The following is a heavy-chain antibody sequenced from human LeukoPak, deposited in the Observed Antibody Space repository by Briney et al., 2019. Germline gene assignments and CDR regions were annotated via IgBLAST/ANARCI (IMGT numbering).Heavy chain of an antibody. CDR3: ATDLIVVVITTPYYFDY. Sequence: GGSLRLSCAASGFTFSSYAMSWVRQAPGKGLELVSAISGSGGSTYYAHSVKGRFTISRDNSKNTLYLQMNSLRAEDTAVYYCATDLIVVVITTPYYFDYWGQGTLVTVSS. CDR1: GFTFSSYA. D-gene: IGHD3-22*01. CDR2: ISGSGGST. J-gene: IGHJ4*02. V-gene: IGHV3-23*01.